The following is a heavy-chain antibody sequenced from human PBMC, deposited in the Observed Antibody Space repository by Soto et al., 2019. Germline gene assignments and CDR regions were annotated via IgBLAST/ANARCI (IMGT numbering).Heavy chain of an antibody. CDR3: ANIAPIGVVPGDAFDI. Sequence: EVQLLESGGGLVQPGGSLRLSCAASGFTFSSYAMSWVRQAPGKGLEWVSAISGSGDSTYYADSVKGRVTISRDNSKNSVDLQMSCLRAEDTAVYYCANIAPIGVVPGDAFDIWGQGTMVTVSS. CDR2: ISGSGDST. CDR1: GFTFSSYA. V-gene: IGHV3-23*01. J-gene: IGHJ3*02. D-gene: IGHD3-22*01.